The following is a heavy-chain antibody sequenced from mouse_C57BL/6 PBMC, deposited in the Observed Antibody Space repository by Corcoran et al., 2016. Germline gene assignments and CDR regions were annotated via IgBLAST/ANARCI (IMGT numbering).Heavy chain of an antibody. CDR3: ASCDGYYAMDY. V-gene: IGHV1-26*01. D-gene: IGHD2-3*01. J-gene: IGHJ4*01. CDR2: SNPNNGGT. CDR1: GYTFTDYY. Sequence: EVQLQQSGPELVKPGASVKISCKASGYTFTDYYMNWVKQSHGKSLEWIGDSNPNNGGTSYNQKLKGKATLTVDKSSSTAYKELRSLTAEDSAGYYCASCDGYYAMDYWGQGTSVTVSS.